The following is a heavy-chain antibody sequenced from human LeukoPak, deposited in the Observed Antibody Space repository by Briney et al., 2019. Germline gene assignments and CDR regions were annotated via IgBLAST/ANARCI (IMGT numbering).Heavy chain of an antibody. CDR3: ARGYDSSGYVFRSTNYYFDY. D-gene: IGHD3-22*01. V-gene: IGHV1-2*02. CDR2: TNPNSGGT. CDR1: GYTFTSYY. Sequence: AASVKVSCKASGYTFTSYYMHWVRQAPGQGLEWMGWTNPNSGGTNYAQKFQGRVTMTRDTSISTAYMELSRLRSDDTAVYYCARGYDSSGYVFRSTNYYFDYWGQGTLVTVSS. J-gene: IGHJ4*02.